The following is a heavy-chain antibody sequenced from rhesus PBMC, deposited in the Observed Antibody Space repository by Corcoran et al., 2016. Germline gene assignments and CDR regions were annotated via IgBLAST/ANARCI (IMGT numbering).Heavy chain of an antibody. D-gene: IGHD6-31*01. CDR2: ITGGGGGT. Sequence: QVQLQESGPGLVKPSEPLSLTCAVSGGSISSNYWSWIRQPPGKGLEGIGSITGGGGGTDNNPSLERRFTISTDTSKNQFSLKLSSVTAADTAVYYCARGFSSGWYWYFDLWGPGTPITISS. J-gene: IGHJ2*01. V-gene: IGHV4-173*01. CDR1: GGSISSNY. CDR3: ARGFSSGWYWYFDL.